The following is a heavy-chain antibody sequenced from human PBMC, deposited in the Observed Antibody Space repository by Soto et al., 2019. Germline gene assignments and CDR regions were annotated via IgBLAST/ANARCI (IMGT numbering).Heavy chain of an antibody. V-gene: IGHV1-69*13. J-gene: IGHJ5*02. CDR1: GGTFSSYA. Sequence: SVKVSCKASGGTFSSYAISWVRQAPGQGLEWMGGIIPIFGTANYAQKFQGRVTITANESTSTAYMELSSLRSEDTAVYYCARAKTKWIQTSNWFDPWGQGALVTVSS. CDR2: IIPIFGTA. D-gene: IGHD5-18*01. CDR3: ARAKTKWIQTSNWFDP.